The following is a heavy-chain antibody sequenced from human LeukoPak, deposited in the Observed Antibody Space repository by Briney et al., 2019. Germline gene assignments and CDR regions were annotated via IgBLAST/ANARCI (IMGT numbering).Heavy chain of an antibody. J-gene: IGHJ5*02. V-gene: IGHV1-46*01. CDR3: ARAGIVVPAAIPPERNWFDP. D-gene: IGHD2-2*02. CDR2: INPSVGST. Sequence: ASVNVSCKAAGYTFTSYYMHWVRQAPGQGLEWMGIINPSVGSTSYAQKFQGRVTMTREMSTSTVYMELSSLTSEDTAVYYCARAGIVVPAAIPPERNWFDPWGQGTLVTVSS. CDR1: GYTFTSYY.